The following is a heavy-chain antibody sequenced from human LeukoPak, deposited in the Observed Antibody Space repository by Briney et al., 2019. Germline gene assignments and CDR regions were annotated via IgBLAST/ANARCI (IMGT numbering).Heavy chain of an antibody. Sequence: QPGGSLRLSCAASGFTFSSYAMSWVRQAPGKGLEWVSAISGSGGSTYYADSVKGRFTISRDNSKNTVFLHMNSLRAEDTAMYYCARGYDSGYYDYFDYWGQGALVTVSS. CDR2: ISGSGGST. CDR3: ARGYDSGYYDYFDY. V-gene: IGHV3-23*01. CDR1: GFTFSSYA. D-gene: IGHD3-22*01. J-gene: IGHJ4*02.